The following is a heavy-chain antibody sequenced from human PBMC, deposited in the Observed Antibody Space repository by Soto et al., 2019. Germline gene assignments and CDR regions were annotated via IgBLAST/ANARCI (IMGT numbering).Heavy chain of an antibody. Sequence: GGSLRLSCAASGFTFRSYAMSWVRQAPGKGLEWVSAISGSGDRTDYADSVKGRFTISRDNSKNTLYLQMNSLRAEDTAVYYCAKSSWSSHSNFFDSWGQGTLVTVSS. J-gene: IGHJ4*02. CDR1: GFTFRSYA. CDR3: AKSSWSSHSNFFDS. V-gene: IGHV3-23*01. D-gene: IGHD6-13*01. CDR2: ISGSGDRT.